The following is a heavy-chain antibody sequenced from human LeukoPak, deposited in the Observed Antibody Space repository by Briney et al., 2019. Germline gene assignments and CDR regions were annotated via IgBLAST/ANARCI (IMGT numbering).Heavy chain of an antibody. CDR2: INPSGGST. D-gene: IGHD2-8*01. J-gene: IGHJ4*02. CDR1: GYTFTSYY. CDR3: ARRNFGEYCTNGVCYYFDY. Sequence: ASVKVSCKASGYTFTSYYMHWVRQAPGQGLERMGIINPSGGSTSYAQKLQGRVTITRDMSTSTVYMELSNLRSEDTAVYYCARRNFGEYCTNGVCYYFDYWGQGTLVTVSS. V-gene: IGHV1-46*01.